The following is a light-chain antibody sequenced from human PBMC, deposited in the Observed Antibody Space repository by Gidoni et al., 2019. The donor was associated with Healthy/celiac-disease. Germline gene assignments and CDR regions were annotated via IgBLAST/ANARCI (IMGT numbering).Light chain of an antibody. J-gene: IGKJ2*01. CDR3: QQYNSYSPT. Sequence: DIHMTQSPSTLSAAVGDRVTTTCRASQSISSWLAWYQQKPGKAPKLLIYDASSLESGVPSRFSGSGSGTEFTLTISSLQPDDFATYYCQQYNSYSPTFGQGTKLEIK. V-gene: IGKV1-5*01. CDR2: DAS. CDR1: QSISSW.